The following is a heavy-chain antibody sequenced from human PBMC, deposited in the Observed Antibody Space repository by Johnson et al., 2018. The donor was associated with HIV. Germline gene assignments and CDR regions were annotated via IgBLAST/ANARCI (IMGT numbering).Heavy chain of an antibody. CDR2: INSDGSST. Sequence: EVQLVESGGGLVQPGGSLRLSCAASGFTFSSYWMHWVRQAPGKGLVWVSRINSDGSSTSYADSVKGRFTISRDNAKNTLYLQMNSLRAEDTAVYYCAKAYYYDSSGYDAFDIWGQGTMVTVSS. CDR3: AKAYYYDSSGYDAFDI. V-gene: IGHV3-74*02. J-gene: IGHJ3*02. D-gene: IGHD3-22*01. CDR1: GFTFSSYW.